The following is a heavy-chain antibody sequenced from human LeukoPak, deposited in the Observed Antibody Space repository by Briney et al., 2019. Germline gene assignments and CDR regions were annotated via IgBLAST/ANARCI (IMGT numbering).Heavy chain of an antibody. CDR3: ARGPMTTVTPGVI. CDR2: ISAYNGNT. V-gene: IGHV1-18*04. Sequence: GASVKVSCKASGYTFTGYYMHWVRQAPGQGLEWMGWISAYNGNTNYAQKLQGRVTMTTDTSTSTAYMELRSLRSDDTAVYYCARGPMTTVTPGVIWGQGTLVTVSS. D-gene: IGHD4-17*01. CDR1: GYTFTGYY. J-gene: IGHJ4*02.